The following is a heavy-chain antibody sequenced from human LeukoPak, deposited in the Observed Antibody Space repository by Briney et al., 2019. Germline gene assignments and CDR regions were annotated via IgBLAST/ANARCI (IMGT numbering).Heavy chain of an antibody. Sequence: GGSLRLSCAASGFTFSSYAMSWVRQAPGKGLEWVSAISGSGGSTYYADSVKGRFTISRDNAKNSLYLQMNSLRAEDTAVYYCAKEGKSSSFEADYYYYYYMDVWGKGTTVTVSS. V-gene: IGHV3-23*01. D-gene: IGHD6-13*01. CDR3: AKEGKSSSFEADYYYYYYMDV. CDR2: ISGSGGST. J-gene: IGHJ6*03. CDR1: GFTFSSYA.